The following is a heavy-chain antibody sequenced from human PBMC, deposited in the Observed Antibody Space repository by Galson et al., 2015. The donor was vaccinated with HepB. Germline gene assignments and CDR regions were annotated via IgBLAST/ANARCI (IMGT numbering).Heavy chain of an antibody. CDR3: AKDINPYSSSWSFDY. CDR2: ISYDGSNK. CDR1: GFTFSSYG. D-gene: IGHD6-13*01. V-gene: IGHV3-30*18. Sequence: SLRLSCAASGFTFSSYGMHWVRQDPGKGLEWVAVISYDGSNKYYADSVKGRFTISRDNSKNTLYLQMNSLRAEDTAVYYCAKDINPYSSSWSFDYWGQGTLSPSPQ. J-gene: IGHJ4*02.